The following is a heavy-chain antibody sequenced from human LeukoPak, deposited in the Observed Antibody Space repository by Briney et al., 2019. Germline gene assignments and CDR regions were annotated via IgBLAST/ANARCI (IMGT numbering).Heavy chain of an antibody. CDR2: ISSSGSTI. V-gene: IGHV3-48*03. Sequence: GGSLRLSCAASGFTFSSYEMNWVRQAPGKGLEWVSYISSSGSTIYYADSVKGRFTISRDNAENSLYLQMNSLRAEDTAVYYCARGDTIFGVVIYFDYWGQGTLVTVSS. J-gene: IGHJ4*02. CDR3: ARGDTIFGVVIYFDY. D-gene: IGHD3-3*01. CDR1: GFTFSSYE.